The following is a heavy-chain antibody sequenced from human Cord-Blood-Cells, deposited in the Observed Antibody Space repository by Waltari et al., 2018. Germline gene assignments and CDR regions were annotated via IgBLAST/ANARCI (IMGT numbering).Heavy chain of an antibody. D-gene: IGHD6-13*01. J-gene: IGHJ3*02. CDR3: AKDIAAAAFDI. CDR2: ISWNSGSI. V-gene: IGHV3-9*01. CDR1: GFTFDDYA. Sequence: EVQLVESGGGLVQPGRSLRLSCAASGFTFDDYAMHWVRQAPGKGREWVSGISWNSGSIGYADSVKGRFTISRDNAKNSLYLQMNSLRAEDTALYYCAKDIAAAAFDIWGQGTMVTVSS.